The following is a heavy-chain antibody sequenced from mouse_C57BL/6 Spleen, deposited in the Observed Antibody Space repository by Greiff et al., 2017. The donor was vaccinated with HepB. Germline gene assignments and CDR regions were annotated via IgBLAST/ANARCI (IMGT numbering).Heavy chain of an antibody. J-gene: IGHJ4*01. V-gene: IGHV1-69*01. CDR1: GYTFTSYW. D-gene: IGHD4-1*01. CDR3: ARKSSNWDDAMDY. CDR2: IDPSDSYT. Sequence: QVQLRQPGAELVMPGASVKLSCKASGYTFTSYWMHWVKQRPGQGLEWIGEIDPSDSYTNYNQKFKGKSTLTVDKSSSTAYMQLSSLTSEDSAVYYCARKSSNWDDAMDYWGQGTSVTVSS.